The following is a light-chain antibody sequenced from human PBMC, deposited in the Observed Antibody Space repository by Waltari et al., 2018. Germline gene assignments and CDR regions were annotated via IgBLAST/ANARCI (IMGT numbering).Light chain of an antibody. J-gene: IGLJ2*01. Sequence: QSALTQPASVSGSPGQSITISCTGTSSAVGAYNYVSWYQQHPGKVPKLIMYDVSHRPSGVAFRFSGSKSDNTASLTISGLQAEDEADYYCISYTTSDTMIFGGGTKLTVL. V-gene: IGLV2-14*03. CDR3: ISYTTSDTMI. CDR2: DVS. CDR1: SSAVGAYNY.